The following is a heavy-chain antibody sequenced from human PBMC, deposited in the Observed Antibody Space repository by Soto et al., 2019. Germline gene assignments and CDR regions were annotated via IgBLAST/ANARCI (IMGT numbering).Heavy chain of an antibody. CDR1: GYSFTSYW. Sequence: PGESLKISCKGSGYSFTSYWIIWVRQMPGKGLEWMGRIDPSDSYTNYSPSFQGHVTISADKSISTAYLQWSSLKASDTAMYYCAREMIFGVVIGPLYYYYYGMEVWGQGTTVTLSS. CDR3: AREMIFGVVIGPLYYYYYGMEV. J-gene: IGHJ6*02. D-gene: IGHD3-3*01. CDR2: IDPSDSYT. V-gene: IGHV5-10-1*01.